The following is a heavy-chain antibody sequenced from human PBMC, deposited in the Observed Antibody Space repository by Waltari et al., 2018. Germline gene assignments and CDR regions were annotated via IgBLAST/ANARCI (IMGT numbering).Heavy chain of an antibody. D-gene: IGHD3-10*01. Sequence: QVQLVQSGAEVKKPGSSVKVSCKASAGTFSSYTISWGRQAPGQGLGWMGRIIPILGIANYAQKFQGRVTITADKSTSTAYMELSSLRSEDTAVYYCARVGPSHWFDPWGQGTLVTVSS. J-gene: IGHJ5*02. CDR3: ARVGPSHWFDP. CDR1: AGTFSSYT. CDR2: IIPILGIA. V-gene: IGHV1-69*02.